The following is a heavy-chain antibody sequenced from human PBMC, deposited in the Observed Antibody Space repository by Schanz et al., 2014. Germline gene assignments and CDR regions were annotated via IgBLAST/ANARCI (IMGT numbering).Heavy chain of an antibody. J-gene: IGHJ4*02. CDR2: ISHSGGSK. V-gene: IGHV3-23*04. CDR1: GFTFNSYA. Sequence: EVHLVESGGGLVKRGGSLRLSCAASGFTFNSYAMTWVRQAPGKGLEWVSSISHSGGSKYYADSVKGRFTISRDNSKNTLYLQMNSLRAEDTAVYYCAKQIHYDILTVTRNWGQGTLVTVSS. D-gene: IGHD3-9*01. CDR3: AKQIHYDILTVTRN.